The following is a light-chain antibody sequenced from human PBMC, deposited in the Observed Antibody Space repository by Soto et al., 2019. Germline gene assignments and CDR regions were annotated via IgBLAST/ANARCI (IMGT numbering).Light chain of an antibody. CDR1: QSISHY. V-gene: IGKV1-33*01. CDR2: DAS. CDR3: QQYDDIPIT. Sequence: DIQITQSPSSLSSSVWERFTITCRASQSISHYLYWYQQKPGKALKLLIYDASNSHPRVPSRFRGSGSGTEFSFNITSLQPEEVATYYCQQYDDIPITFGQGTRLEI. J-gene: IGKJ5*01.